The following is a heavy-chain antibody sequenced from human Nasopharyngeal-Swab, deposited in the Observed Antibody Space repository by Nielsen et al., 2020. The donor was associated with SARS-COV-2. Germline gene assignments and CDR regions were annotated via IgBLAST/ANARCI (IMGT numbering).Heavy chain of an antibody. Sequence: GASLKISCNGSGYRFTSSWIGWVRQLPGKGLEWMGIIYPGDSDTSYSPSFQGQVTISADKSISTAYLQWSSLKASDIAMYYCARIPSTLPDYWGQGTLVTVSS. CDR3: ARIPSTLPDY. J-gene: IGHJ4*02. D-gene: IGHD5/OR15-5a*01. CDR2: IYPGDSDT. CDR1: GYRFTSSW. V-gene: IGHV5-51*01.